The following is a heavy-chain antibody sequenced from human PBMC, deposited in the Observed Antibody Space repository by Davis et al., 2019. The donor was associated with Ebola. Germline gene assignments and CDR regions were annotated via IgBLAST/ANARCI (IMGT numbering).Heavy chain of an antibody. CDR1: GFTFSSYG. Sequence: GGSLRLSCAASGFTFSSYGMHWVRQAPGKGLEWVAVIWYDGSNKYYADSVKGRFTISRDNSKNTLYLQMNSLRAEDTAVYYCAKRGVVVPAAIFAFDIWGQGTMVTVSS. J-gene: IGHJ3*02. CDR3: AKRGVVVPAAIFAFDI. CDR2: IWYDGSNK. V-gene: IGHV3-30*02. D-gene: IGHD2-2*01.